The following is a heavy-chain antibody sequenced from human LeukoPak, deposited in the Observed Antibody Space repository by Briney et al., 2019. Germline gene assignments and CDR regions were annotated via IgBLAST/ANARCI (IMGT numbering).Heavy chain of an antibody. CDR1: GFTFSSYA. CDR3: AKASAMIVVVSKHFDY. CDR2: ISGSGGST. D-gene: IGHD3-22*01. Sequence: GGSLRLSCAASGFTFSSYAMSWVRQAPGKGLEWVSAISGSGGSTYYADSVKGRFAISRDNSKNTLYLQMNSLRAEDTAVYYCAKASAMIVVVSKHFDYWGQGSLVTVSS. J-gene: IGHJ4*02. V-gene: IGHV3-23*01.